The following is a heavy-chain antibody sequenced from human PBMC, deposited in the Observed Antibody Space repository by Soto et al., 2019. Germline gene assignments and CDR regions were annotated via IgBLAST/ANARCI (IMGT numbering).Heavy chain of an antibody. D-gene: IGHD5-12*01. Sequence: PGGSLRLSCAASGFTFSNYGMHWVRQAPGKGLEWVAVISYDGSNKNYADSVKGRFTIARDNSKSTLYLQMNSLRAEDTAVYYCAKTRGYEPYYYGLDVWGQGTMVTVSS. CDR2: ISYDGSNK. CDR3: AKTRGYEPYYYGLDV. CDR1: GFTFSNYG. V-gene: IGHV3-30*18. J-gene: IGHJ6*02.